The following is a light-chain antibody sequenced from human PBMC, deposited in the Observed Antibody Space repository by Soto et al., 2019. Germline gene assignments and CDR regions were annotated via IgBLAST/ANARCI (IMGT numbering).Light chain of an antibody. V-gene: IGKV1-27*01. CDR1: QGISNY. CDR3: QHYNNAPYT. CDR2: SAS. J-gene: IGKJ2*01. Sequence: DIQMTQSPSSLSASVGDRVTITCRASQGISNYFAWYQQKPGKVPKLLIYSASTLQSGVPSRFSGSGSGTDFTLTISSLEPEDVATYYCQHYNNAPYTCGQGTKLEIK.